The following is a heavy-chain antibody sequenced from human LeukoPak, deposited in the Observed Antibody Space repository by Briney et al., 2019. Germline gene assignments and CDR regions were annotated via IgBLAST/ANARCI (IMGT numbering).Heavy chain of an antibody. CDR3: ATRYASGPIADY. D-gene: IGHD3-10*01. Sequence: GGSLRLSCAASGFTFSSCAMSWVRQAPGKGLEWVSGITWNGGTIDYADSVKGRFTISRDNAKNSLYLQMNSLRAEDTALYYCATRYASGPIADYWGQGTLVTVSS. CDR1: GFTFSSCA. CDR2: ITWNGGTI. J-gene: IGHJ4*02. V-gene: IGHV3-9*01.